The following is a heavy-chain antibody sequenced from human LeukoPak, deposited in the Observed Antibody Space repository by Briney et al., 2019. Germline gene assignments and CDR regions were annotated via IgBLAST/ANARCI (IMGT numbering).Heavy chain of an antibody. CDR3: ARAHFYSGSSFIDY. J-gene: IGHJ4*02. CDR1: GGSFSGYY. Sequence: SETLSLTCAVYGGSFSGYYWSWIRQPPGKGLEWIGEINHSGSTNYNPSLKSRVTISVDTSKNQFSLKLSSVTAADTAVYYGARAHFYSGSSFIDYWGQGALVTVSS. V-gene: IGHV4-34*01. D-gene: IGHD1-26*01. CDR2: INHSGST.